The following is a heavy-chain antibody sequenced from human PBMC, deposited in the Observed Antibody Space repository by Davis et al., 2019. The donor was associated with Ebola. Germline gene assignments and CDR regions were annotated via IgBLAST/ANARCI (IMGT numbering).Heavy chain of an antibody. Sequence: GGSLRLSCTTSGFTFGDYALSWVRQAPGKGLEWVGFIRSKTYGGTTEYVASAKGRFTISRDDSKSIAYLQMNSLKTEDTAVYYCTKSYDRSGSYPGYFQHWGQGTLVIVSS. CDR2: IRSKTYGGTT. V-gene: IGHV3-49*04. J-gene: IGHJ1*01. CDR1: GFTFGDYA. D-gene: IGHD3-22*01. CDR3: TKSYDRSGSYPGYFQH.